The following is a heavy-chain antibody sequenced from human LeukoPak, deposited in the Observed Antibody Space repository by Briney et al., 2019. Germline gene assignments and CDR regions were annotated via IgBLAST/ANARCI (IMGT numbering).Heavy chain of an antibody. V-gene: IGHV1-2*06. Sequence: ASVKVSCKASGGTFSSYAISWVRQAPGQGLEWMGRINPNSGGTNYAQKFQGRVTMTRDTSISTAYMELSRLRSDDTAVYYCARDQIVGDYNWFDPWGQGTLVTVSS. J-gene: IGHJ5*02. CDR3: ARDQIVGDYNWFDP. CDR1: GGTFSSYA. CDR2: INPNSGGT. D-gene: IGHD1-26*01.